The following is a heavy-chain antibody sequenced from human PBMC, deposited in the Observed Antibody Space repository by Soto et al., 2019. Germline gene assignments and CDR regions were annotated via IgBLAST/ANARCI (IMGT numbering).Heavy chain of an antibody. V-gene: IGHV4-31*11. Sequence: PSETLSLTCAVSGGSITSGGYYWSWIRQHPGKGLEWIGYIYYSGSTYYNPSLKSRVTISVDTSKNQFSLKLSSVTAADTAVYYCASTSYYDSSGTFDYWGQGTLVTVSS. CDR2: IYYSGST. CDR3: ASTSYYDSSGTFDY. CDR1: GGSITSGGYY. D-gene: IGHD3-22*01. J-gene: IGHJ4*02.